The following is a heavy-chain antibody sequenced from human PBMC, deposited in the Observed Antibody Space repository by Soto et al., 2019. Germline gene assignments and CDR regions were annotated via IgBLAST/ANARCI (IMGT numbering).Heavy chain of an antibody. J-gene: IGHJ1*01. CDR3: ARGYCSGGSCYDFQH. D-gene: IGHD2-15*01. V-gene: IGHV3-48*01. CDR1: GFTFSSYS. Sequence: GGSLRLSCAASGFTFSSYSMNWVRQAPGKGLEWVSYISSSSSTIYYADSVKGRFTISRDNAKNSLYLQMNSLRAEDTAVYYCARGYCSGGSCYDFQHWGQGTLVTVSS. CDR2: ISSSSSTI.